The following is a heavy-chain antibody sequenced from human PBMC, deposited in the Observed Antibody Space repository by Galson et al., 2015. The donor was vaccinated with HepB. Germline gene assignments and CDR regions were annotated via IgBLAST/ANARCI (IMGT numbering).Heavy chain of an antibody. V-gene: IGHV3-30*04. D-gene: IGHD6-13*01. J-gene: IGHJ6*02. Sequence: SLRLSCAASGFTFSSYAMHWVRQAPGKGLEWVAVISYDGSNKYYADSVKGRFTISRDNSKNTLYLQMNSLRAEDTAVYYCASPPRDSSSWYSPFYYYYGMDVWGQGTTVTVSS. CDR3: ASPPRDSSSWYSPFYYYYGMDV. CDR2: ISYDGSNK. CDR1: GFTFSSYA.